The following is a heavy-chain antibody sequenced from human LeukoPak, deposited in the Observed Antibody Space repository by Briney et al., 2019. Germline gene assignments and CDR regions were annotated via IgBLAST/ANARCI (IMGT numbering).Heavy chain of an antibody. D-gene: IGHD3-10*01. V-gene: IGHV4-34*01. J-gene: IGHJ4*02. Sequence: SETLSLTCAVYGGSFSGYYWSWIRQPPGKGLEWIGEINHSGSTNYNPSLESRVTISVDTSKNQFSLKLSSVTAADTAVYYCASPGAPYYYGSGSYSFDYWGQGTLVTVSS. CDR1: GGSFSGYY. CDR3: ASPGAPYYYGSGSYSFDY. CDR2: INHSGST.